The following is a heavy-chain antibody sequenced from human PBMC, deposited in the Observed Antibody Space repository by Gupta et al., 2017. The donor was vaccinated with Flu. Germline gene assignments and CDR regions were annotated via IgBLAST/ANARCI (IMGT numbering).Heavy chain of an antibody. V-gene: IGHV3-48*03. Sequence: NWVRQAPGKGLDWVSYISSSGTTIYYADSVKGRFTISRDNAKNSLYLQMNSLRAEDTSVYFCARGGPSSWNYVFAYDYWGQGTLVTVSS. D-gene: IGHD3-16*01. CDR2: ISSSGTTI. J-gene: IGHJ4*02. CDR3: ARGGPSSWNYVFAYDY.